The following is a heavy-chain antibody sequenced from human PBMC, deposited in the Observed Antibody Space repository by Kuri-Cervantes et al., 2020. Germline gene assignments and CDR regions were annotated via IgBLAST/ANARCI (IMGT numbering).Heavy chain of an antibody. CDR3: ARDGQSNGPESGYYFEY. CDR1: GGSFSGYY. D-gene: IGHD2-8*01. J-gene: IGHJ4*02. Sequence: SQTLSLTCAMSGGSFSGYYGNWIRQPPGKGLEWIGEINENGYTSYNPSLESRVIISIETSKNQFSLRVTSVTAADTAVYYCARDGQSNGPESGYYFEYWGQGALVTVSS. V-gene: IGHV4-34*01. CDR2: INENGYT.